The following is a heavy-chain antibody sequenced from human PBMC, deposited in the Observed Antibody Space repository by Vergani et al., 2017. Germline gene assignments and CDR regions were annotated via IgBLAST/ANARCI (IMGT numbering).Heavy chain of an antibody. CDR2: IYYSGST. Sequence: QVQLQESGPGLVKPSETLSLTCTVSGGSISSYYWSWIRQPPGKGLEWIGYIYYSGSTNYNPSLKSQVTISVDTSKNQFSLKLSSVTAADTAVYYCARGRFEYSSSWGQGTLVTVSS. D-gene: IGHD6-6*01. J-gene: IGHJ5*02. CDR1: GGSISSYY. CDR3: ARGRFEYSSS. V-gene: IGHV4-59*01.